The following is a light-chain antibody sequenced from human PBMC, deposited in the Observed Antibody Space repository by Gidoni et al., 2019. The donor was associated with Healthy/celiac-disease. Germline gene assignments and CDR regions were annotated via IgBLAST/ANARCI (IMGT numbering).Light chain of an antibody. CDR2: QDY. V-gene: IGLV3-1*01. CDR3: QAWDSSTVV. Sequence: SYELTQPPSVSVSPGQTASITCSGDKLENKYACWYQQKPGQSPVLVIYQDYKRPSGIPERISGSNSGNTATLTISGTQAMDEADYYCQAWDSSTVVFGGGTKMTVL. CDR1: KLENKY. J-gene: IGLJ2*01.